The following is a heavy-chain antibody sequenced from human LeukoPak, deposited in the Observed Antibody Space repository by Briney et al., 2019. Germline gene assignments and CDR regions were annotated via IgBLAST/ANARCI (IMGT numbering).Heavy chain of an antibody. Sequence: GGSLRLSCAASGYTFSSYGTHWVRQAPGKGLEWVSYISSSSSTIYYADSVKGRFTISRDNAKNSLYLQMNSLRAEDTAVYYCARDNEMAAAESGMDVWGQGTTVTVSS. V-gene: IGHV3-48*04. J-gene: IGHJ6*02. D-gene: IGHD6-13*01. CDR3: ARDNEMAAAESGMDV. CDR2: ISSSSSTI. CDR1: GYTFSSYG.